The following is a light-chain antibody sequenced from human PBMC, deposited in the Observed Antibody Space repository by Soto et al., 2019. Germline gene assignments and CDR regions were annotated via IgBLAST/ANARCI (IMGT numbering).Light chain of an antibody. CDR1: SSDVGSYNL. CDR2: EGS. Sequence: QSALTQPASVSGSPGQSITISCTGTSSDVGSYNLVSWYQQHAGKAPKPMIYEGSKRPSGVSNRFSGSKSGNTASLTISGLQAEDEADYYCCSYAGSSTWFFGTGTKLTVL. CDR3: CSYAGSSTWF. J-gene: IGLJ1*01. V-gene: IGLV2-23*01.